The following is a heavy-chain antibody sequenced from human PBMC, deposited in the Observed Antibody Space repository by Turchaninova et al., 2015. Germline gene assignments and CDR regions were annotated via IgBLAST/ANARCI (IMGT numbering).Heavy chain of an antibody. CDR2: ISSRREAI. D-gene: IGHD7-27*01. CDR3: ARDRPNWAYDY. Sequence: VKLVASGGGLVQCGGWLGLSWAGSGFGLSKSNLNWFRQAPGKGLQWVSNISSRREAIYYADSVKGRFTISRDNAENSLYLQMNSLRDEDTAVYYCARDRPNWAYDYWGQGTLVTVSS. CDR1: GFGLSKSN. J-gene: IGHJ4*02. V-gene: IGHV3-48*02.